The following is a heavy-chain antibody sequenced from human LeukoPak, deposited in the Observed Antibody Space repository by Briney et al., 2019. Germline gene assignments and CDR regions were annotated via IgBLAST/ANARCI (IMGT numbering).Heavy chain of an antibody. D-gene: IGHD2-2*01. Sequence: PGGSLRLSCAASGFTFNDYYMTWIRQAPGKGLEWISFIDFTGDSLYCADSVKGRFTISRDNAKNSLYLQMDSLSAEDTAIYYCAREVVVVPDYYYYGLDVWGQGATVTVSS. V-gene: IGHV3-11*01. CDR2: IDFTGDSL. CDR3: AREVVVVPDYYYYGLDV. J-gene: IGHJ6*02. CDR1: GFTFNDYY.